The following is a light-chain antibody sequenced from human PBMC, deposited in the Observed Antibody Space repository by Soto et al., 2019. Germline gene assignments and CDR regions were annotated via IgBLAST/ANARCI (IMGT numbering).Light chain of an antibody. Sequence: QAVVTQPASVSGSPGQSITISCTGTSSDVGGYNYVSWYQQHPGKAPKLMIYDVSNRSSGVSNRFSGSKSGNTASLTISGLQAEDEADYYCSSYTSSSTLVVFGGGTKLTVL. CDR1: SSDVGGYNY. J-gene: IGLJ2*01. CDR3: SSYTSSSTLVV. V-gene: IGLV2-14*01. CDR2: DVS.